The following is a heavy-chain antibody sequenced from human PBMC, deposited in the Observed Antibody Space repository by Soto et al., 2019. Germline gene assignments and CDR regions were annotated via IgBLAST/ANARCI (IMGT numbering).Heavy chain of an antibody. D-gene: IGHD4-17*01. CDR2: ISYSGST. CDR1: GVSISSYY. J-gene: IGHJ4*02. V-gene: IGHV4-59*01. CDR3: ARDDGAKIDY. Sequence: SETLSLTCTVSGVSISSYYWSWIRQPPGKGLEWIGYISYSGSTNYNPSLKSRVTISVDTSKNQFSLNLSSVTAADTAVYYCARDDGAKIDYWGQGTLVTVSS.